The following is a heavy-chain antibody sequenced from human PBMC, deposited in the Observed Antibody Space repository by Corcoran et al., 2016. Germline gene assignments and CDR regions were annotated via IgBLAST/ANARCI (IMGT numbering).Heavy chain of an antibody. D-gene: IGHD5-12*01. J-gene: IGHJ4*02. CDR2: INPSGGST. CDR3: ARGGDGYTNTPYFDY. CDR1: GYTFTSYS. V-gene: IGHV1-46*01. Sequence: QVQLVQSGAEVKKPGSSVKVCCKSSGYTFTSYSMHWVRQAPGQGLEWMVIINPSGGSTSYAQKFQGRVTMTRDTFTSTVYKELSSLRSEDTAVYSCARGGDGYTNTPYFDYWGQGTLVTVSS.